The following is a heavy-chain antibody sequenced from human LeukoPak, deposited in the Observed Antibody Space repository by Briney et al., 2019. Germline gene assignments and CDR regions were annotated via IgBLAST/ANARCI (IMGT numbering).Heavy chain of an antibody. CDR3: VRDEFYNSGWFGPIFEK. J-gene: IGHJ4*02. Sequence: SETLSLTCTVSSGPISDYFWSWIRQPAGKGLEWIGRIYSSGSTNYNPSLQGRVSMSIDTAKSQFSLHLTTVTAADTAVYYCVRDEFYNSGWFGPIFEKWGQGTLVIVSS. CDR1: SGPISDYF. V-gene: IGHV4-4*07. CDR2: IYSSGST. D-gene: IGHD6-13*01.